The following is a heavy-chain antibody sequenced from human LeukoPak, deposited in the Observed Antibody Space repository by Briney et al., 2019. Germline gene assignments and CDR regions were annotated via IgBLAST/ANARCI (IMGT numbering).Heavy chain of an antibody. D-gene: IGHD6-6*01. J-gene: IGHJ5*02. CDR3: ASRRTRLVSQNWFDP. CDR1: GGTLSSYA. CDR2: IIPIFGTA. V-gene: IGHV1-69*05. Sequence: SLKVSCKASGGTLSSYAISGVRQAPGERVERMGGIIPIFGTANYAQKFQGRVTITTDESTSTAYMELSSLRSEDTAVYYCASRRTRLVSQNWFDPWGQGTLVTVSS.